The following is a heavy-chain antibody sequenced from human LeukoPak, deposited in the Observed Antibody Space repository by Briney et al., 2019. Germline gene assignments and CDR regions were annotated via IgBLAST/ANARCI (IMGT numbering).Heavy chain of an antibody. CDR1: DPSISSNY. Sequence: SQTLSLTCRVSDPSISSNYWNWIRQPPGNGQEWIGNIYIRGSTNYNPSLESRVTISLDTSKDQFSLKLTSVTAADTAFYYCAKDWELGSWGQGTLVTVSS. D-gene: IGHD1-26*01. CDR3: AKDWELGS. J-gene: IGHJ5*02. V-gene: IGHV4-59*01. CDR2: IYIRGST.